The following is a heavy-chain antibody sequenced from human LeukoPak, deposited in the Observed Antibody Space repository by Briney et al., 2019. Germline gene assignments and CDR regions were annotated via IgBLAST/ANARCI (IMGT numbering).Heavy chain of an antibody. Sequence: GGSQRLFCAPSRFTFPRHAMIWVRQAPGKGLEWVSTTGLESVHTLCADSVQGRFTVSRDNSRNTLDLQMDNLTVDDTAIYYCVRGDDIGKHPTRAYYFDIWGQGTLVSVSS. D-gene: IGHD3-10*01. J-gene: IGHJ4*02. V-gene: IGHV3-23*01. CDR1: RFTFPRHA. CDR3: VRGDDIGKHPTRAYYFDI. CDR2: TGLESVHT.